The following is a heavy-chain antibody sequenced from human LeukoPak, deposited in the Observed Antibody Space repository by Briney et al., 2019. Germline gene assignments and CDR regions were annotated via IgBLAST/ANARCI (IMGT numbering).Heavy chain of an antibody. D-gene: IGHD6-19*01. CDR1: SGSMSGYY. J-gene: IGHJ4*02. CDR2: VYVTGTT. Sequence: SETLSLTCTVSSGSMSGYYWSWIRQPPGKGLEWIAYVYVTGTTNYNPSLKTLATISMDTSKNQLSRTLASVTAADTAVYHCARVGSGGAWFDFWGQGTLVSVSS. V-gene: IGHV4-59*01. CDR3: ARVGSGGAWFDF.